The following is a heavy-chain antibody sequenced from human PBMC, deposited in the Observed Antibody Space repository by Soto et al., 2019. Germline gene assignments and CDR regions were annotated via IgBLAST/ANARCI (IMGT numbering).Heavy chain of an antibody. J-gene: IGHJ6*02. CDR2: ISAYNGNT. Sequence: QVQLVQSGAEVKKPGASVKVSCKASGYTFTSYGISWVRHAPGQGLEWMGWISAYNGNTNYAQKLQGRVTMTTDTSTSTAYMELRSLRSDDTAVYYCARQSIAVAGHDFDYYYGMDVWGQGTTVTVSS. CDR1: GYTFTSYG. CDR3: ARQSIAVAGHDFDYYYGMDV. D-gene: IGHD6-19*01. V-gene: IGHV1-18*01.